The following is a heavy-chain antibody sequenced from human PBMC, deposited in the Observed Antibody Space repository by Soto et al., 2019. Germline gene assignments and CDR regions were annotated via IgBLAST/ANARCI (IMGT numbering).Heavy chain of an antibody. Sequence: EVQLLESGGGLVQPGGSLRLSCAASGFTFSSYAMSWVRQAPGKGLEWVSAISGSGGSTYYADSVKGRFTISRDNSKNTLYLQMNSLRAEDTAVYYCAKVVVPAAMLRNWFDPWGQGTLVTVSS. CDR2: ISGSGGST. J-gene: IGHJ5*02. CDR3: AKVVVPAAMLRNWFDP. CDR1: GFTFSSYA. D-gene: IGHD2-2*01. V-gene: IGHV3-23*01.